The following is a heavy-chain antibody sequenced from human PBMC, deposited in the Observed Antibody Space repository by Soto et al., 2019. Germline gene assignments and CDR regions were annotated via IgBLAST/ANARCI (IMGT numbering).Heavy chain of an antibody. J-gene: IGHJ5*02. Sequence: SETLSLTCTVSGGSISSYYWSWIRQPPGKGLEWIGYIYYSGSTNYNPSLKSRVTISVDTSKNQFSLKLSSVTAADTAVYYCARGPHFEYNWFDPWGQGTLVTVSS. CDR2: IYYSGST. CDR1: GGSISSYY. CDR3: ARGPHFEYNWFDP. V-gene: IGHV4-59*01.